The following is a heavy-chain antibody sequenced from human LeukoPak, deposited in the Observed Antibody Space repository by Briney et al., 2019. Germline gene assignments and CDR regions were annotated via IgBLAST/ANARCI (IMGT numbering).Heavy chain of an antibody. CDR3: ASSWSGGSRSTPTRLDY. Sequence: SETLSLTCAVYGGSFSGYYWSWIRQPPGKGLEWIGEINHSGSTNYNPSLKSRVTISVDTSKNQFSLKLSSVTAADTAVYYCASSWSGGSRSTPTRLDYWGQGTLVTVSS. D-gene: IGHD2-15*01. V-gene: IGHV4-34*01. CDR1: GGSFSGYY. J-gene: IGHJ4*02. CDR2: INHSGST.